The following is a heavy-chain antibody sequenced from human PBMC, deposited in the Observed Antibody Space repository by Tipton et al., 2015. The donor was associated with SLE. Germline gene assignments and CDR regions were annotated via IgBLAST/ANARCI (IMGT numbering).Heavy chain of an antibody. J-gene: IGHJ4*02. CDR2: IYYSGST. V-gene: IGHV4-59*08. D-gene: IGHD5-12*01. CDR3: ARLFSGYDSFDY. Sequence: LRLSCTVSGGSISSYYWSWIRQPPGKGLEWIGYIYYSGSTNYNPSLKSRVTISVDTSKNQFSLKLSSVTAADTAVYYCARLFSGYDSFDYWGQGTLVTVSS. CDR1: GGSISSYY.